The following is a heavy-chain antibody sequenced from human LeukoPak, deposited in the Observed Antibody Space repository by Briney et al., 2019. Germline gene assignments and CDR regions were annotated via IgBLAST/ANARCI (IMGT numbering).Heavy chain of an antibody. J-gene: IGHJ3*02. CDR1: GCTFTSYG. CDR3: ANQWLDEDDAFDI. D-gene: IGHD6-19*01. Sequence: ASVKVSCKASGCTFTSYGISWVRQAPGQGLEWMGWISAYNGNTNYAQKLQGRVTMTTDTSTSTAYMELRSLRSDDTAVYYCANQWLDEDDAFDIWGQGTMVTVSS. V-gene: IGHV1-18*04. CDR2: ISAYNGNT.